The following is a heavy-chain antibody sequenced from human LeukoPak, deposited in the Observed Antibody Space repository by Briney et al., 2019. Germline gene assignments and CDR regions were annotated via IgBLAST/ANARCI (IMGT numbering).Heavy chain of an antibody. J-gene: IGHJ4*02. V-gene: IGHV3-48*03. CDR2: ISSSGSTI. CDR1: GFTFSSYE. Sequence: GGPLRLSCAASGFTFSSYEMNWVRQAPGKGLEWVSYISSSGSTIYYADSVKGRFTISRDNAKNSLYLQMNSLRAEDTAVYYCASGYGDYEVDYWGQGTLVTVSS. CDR3: ASGYGDYEVDY. D-gene: IGHD4-17*01.